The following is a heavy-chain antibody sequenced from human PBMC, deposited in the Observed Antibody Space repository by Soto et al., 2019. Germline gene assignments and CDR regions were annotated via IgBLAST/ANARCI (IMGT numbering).Heavy chain of an antibody. V-gene: IGHV3-74*01. CDR3: ATNDYSNSNWYFNL. J-gene: IGHJ2*01. D-gene: IGHD4-4*01. CDR1: GFTLSNYW. CDR2: ISGDGSST. Sequence: EVQLVESGGGLVQPGGSLRLSCAASGFTLSNYWIHWVRQAPGKGLVWVSRISGDGSSTYYADSVKGRFTISRDNAKNTLYLQMNSLRAEDTAVYYCATNDYSNSNWYFNLWGRGTQVSVSS.